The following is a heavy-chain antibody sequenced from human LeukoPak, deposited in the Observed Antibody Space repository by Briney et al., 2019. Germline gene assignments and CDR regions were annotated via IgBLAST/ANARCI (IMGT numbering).Heavy chain of an antibody. CDR2: IYYSGRT. V-gene: IGHV4-59*01. J-gene: IGHJ5*02. CDR1: GGPISGYY. CDR3: ARAYSSSWYFNWFDP. D-gene: IGHD6-13*01. Sequence: SETLSLTCTVSGGPISGYYWNWIRQPPGKGLEWIGSIYYSGRTSFNGSLKTRIPMSVDTSKNQFSLKLTSVTNADTAVYYCARAYSSSWYFNWFDPWGQGTLVTVSS.